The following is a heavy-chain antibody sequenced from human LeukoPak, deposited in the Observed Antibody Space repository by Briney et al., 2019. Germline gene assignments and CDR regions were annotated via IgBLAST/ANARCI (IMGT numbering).Heavy chain of an antibody. CDR3: ARVMAGGIIAAVDY. V-gene: IGHV3-48*03. J-gene: IGHJ4*02. CDR2: ISSSGSTI. D-gene: IGHD6-25*01. Sequence: QPGGFLRLSCAASGFTFSSYEMNWVRQAPGKGLEWVSYISSSGSTIYYADSVKGRFTISRDNAKNSLYLQMNSLRAEDTAVYYCARVMAGGIIAAVDYWGQGTLVTVSS. CDR1: GFTFSSYE.